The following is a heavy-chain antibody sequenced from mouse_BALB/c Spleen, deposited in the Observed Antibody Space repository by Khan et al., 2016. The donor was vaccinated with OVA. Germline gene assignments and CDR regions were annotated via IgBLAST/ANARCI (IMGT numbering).Heavy chain of an antibody. V-gene: IGHV1-61*01. CDR3: ARCLMEAMDY. CDR1: AYTFTSYW. J-gene: IGHJ4*01. Sequence: QVQLQQPGAELVRPGASVNLSCKASAYTFTSYWMNWLRQRPGQGLEWIGMIDPSDSETHYNQMFKDKVTMTVDKSSSTAYMQLSSLTSEDSAVYYCARCLMEAMDYGGQGTSVTVSA. CDR2: IDPSDSET.